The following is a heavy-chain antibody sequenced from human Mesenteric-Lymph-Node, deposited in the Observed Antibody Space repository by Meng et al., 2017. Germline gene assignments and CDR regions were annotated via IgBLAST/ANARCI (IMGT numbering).Heavy chain of an antibody. CDR2: LSYDGSNK. CDR3: ASSRRQLWVYYYYYYGMDV. Sequence: GGPLRPSCAASGFTSSSYAMHWARQLPGKGLEWVAVLSYDGSNKYYADSVKGRFTISRDNSKTTLYLQMNSLRTENTAVYYCASSRRQLWVYYYYYYGMDVWGQGTTVTVSS. CDR1: GFTSSSYA. V-gene: IGHV3-30*16. D-gene: IGHD5-18*01. J-gene: IGHJ6*02.